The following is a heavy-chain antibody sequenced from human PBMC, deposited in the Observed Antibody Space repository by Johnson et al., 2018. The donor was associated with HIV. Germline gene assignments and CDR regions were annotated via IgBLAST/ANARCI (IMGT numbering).Heavy chain of an antibody. J-gene: IGHJ3*02. CDR3: AKDCVGVWWSRAFDI. CDR1: GFTFSKNY. CDR2: IYSGDNT. V-gene: IGHV3-66*01. Sequence: VELVESGGGVVQPGRSLRLSCAASGFTFSKNYMSWVRQAPGKGLEWVSLIYSGDNTKYADSVKGRFTISRDNSKNTLFLQMNSLRAEDTAVYYCAKDCVGVWWSRAFDIWGQGTMVTVSS. D-gene: IGHD2-21*01.